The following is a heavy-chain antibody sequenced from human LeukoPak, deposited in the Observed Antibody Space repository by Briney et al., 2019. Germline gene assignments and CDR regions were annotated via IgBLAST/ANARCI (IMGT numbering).Heavy chain of an antibody. D-gene: IGHD3-22*01. CDR1: GGSISSHY. Sequence: SETLFLTCTVSGGSISSHYWSWIRQPPGKGLEWIGYIYYSGSTNYNPSLKSRVTVSVDTSKNQFSLKLSSVTAADTAVYYCARVWSEYYYDSSGYDPWGQGTLVTVSS. CDR2: IYYSGST. CDR3: ARVWSEYYYDSSGYDP. J-gene: IGHJ5*02. V-gene: IGHV4-59*11.